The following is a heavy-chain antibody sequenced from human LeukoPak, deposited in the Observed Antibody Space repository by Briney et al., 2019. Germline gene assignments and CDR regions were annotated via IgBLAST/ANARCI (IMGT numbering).Heavy chain of an antibody. J-gene: IGHJ1*01. V-gene: IGHV4-59*01. D-gene: IGHD6-13*01. CDR2: IYYSGST. CDR3: ASLYSSSSPFQH. CDR1: GGSISSYY. Sequence: SETLSLTCTVSGGSISSYYWSWIRQPPGKGLEWIGYIYYSGSTNYNPSLKSRVTISVDTSKNQFSLKLSSVTAADTAVYYCASLYSSSSPFQHWGQGTLVTVSS.